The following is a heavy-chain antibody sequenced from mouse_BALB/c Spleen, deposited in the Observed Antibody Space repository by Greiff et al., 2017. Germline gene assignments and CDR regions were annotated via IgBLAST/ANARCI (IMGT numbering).Heavy chain of an antibody. V-gene: IGHV14-4*02. CDR1: GFNIKDYY. D-gene: IGHD2-1*01. CDR2: IDPENGDT. J-gene: IGHJ3*01. Sequence: VHVKQSGAELVRSGASVKLSCTASGFNIKDYYMHWVKQRPEQGLEWIGWIDPENGDTEYAPKFQGKATMTADTSSNTAYLQLSSLTSEDTAVYYCNADGNYKLNWGQGTLVTVSA. CDR3: NADGNYKLN.